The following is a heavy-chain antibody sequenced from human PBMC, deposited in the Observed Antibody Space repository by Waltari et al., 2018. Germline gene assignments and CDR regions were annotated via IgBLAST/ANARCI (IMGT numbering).Heavy chain of an antibody. CDR2: ISYNGDT. CDR3: ATYIGASVGTAAFDV. Sequence: QLQLQESGPGLVKPSETLALTCSVSGGSITTNRHYLGWIRQPPGQGLEWIGTISYNGDTYSSPSLRGRLTLSRDTAMNQLSLKLGSVTAADTAVYYCATYIGASVGTAAFDVWGQGTMVTVSS. V-gene: IGHV4-39*01. J-gene: IGHJ3*01. D-gene: IGHD5-12*01. CDR1: GGSITTNRHY.